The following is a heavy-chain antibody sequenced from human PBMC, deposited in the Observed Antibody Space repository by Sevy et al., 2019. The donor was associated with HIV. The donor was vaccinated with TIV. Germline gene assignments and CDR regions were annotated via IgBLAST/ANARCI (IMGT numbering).Heavy chain of an antibody. CDR1: GFTVSSNY. CDR2: IHIDGST. D-gene: IGHD4-17*01. CDR3: ATFTVIRYWFFDL. V-gene: IGHV3-66*01. Sequence: GGSLRLSCAASGFTVSSNYFSWVRQAPGKGLEWVSLIHIDGSTTYADSVKGRFTVSRDSSENTVFLQMSSLTTEDTAVYYCATFTVIRYWFFDLWGSGTLVTVSS. J-gene: IGHJ2*01.